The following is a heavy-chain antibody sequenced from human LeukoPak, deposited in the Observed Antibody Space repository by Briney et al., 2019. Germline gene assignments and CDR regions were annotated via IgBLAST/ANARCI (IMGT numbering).Heavy chain of an antibody. CDR1: GYTFSLYY. Sequence: SVKVSCKASGYTFSLYYLHWVRQAPGQGPEWMGMINPGDGSTTYRQKFQGRVTMTRDMSTTTVYLGLNSLRSEDTAVYYCARGGCSTTSCYHFDSWGQRTLVTVSS. V-gene: IGHV1-46*01. J-gene: IGHJ4*02. CDR3: ARGGCSTTSCYHFDS. CDR2: INPGDGST. D-gene: IGHD2-2*01.